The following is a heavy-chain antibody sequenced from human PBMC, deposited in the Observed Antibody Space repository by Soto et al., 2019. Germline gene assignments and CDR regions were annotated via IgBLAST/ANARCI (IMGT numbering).Heavy chain of an antibody. V-gene: IGHV1-18*04. D-gene: IGHD3-3*01. CDR3: ARDKRITIFGVVRIPTDAFDI. Sequence: GASVKVSCKASGYTFTSYGISWVRQAPGQGLEWMGWISAYNGNTNCAQKLQGRVTMTTDTSTSTAYMELRSLRSDDTAVYYCARDKRITIFGVVRIPTDAFDIWGQGTMVTVSS. CDR1: GYTFTSYG. CDR2: ISAYNGNT. J-gene: IGHJ3*02.